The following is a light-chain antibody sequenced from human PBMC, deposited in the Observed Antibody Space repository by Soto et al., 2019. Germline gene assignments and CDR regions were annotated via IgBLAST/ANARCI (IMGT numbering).Light chain of an antibody. J-gene: IGKJ5*01. V-gene: IGKV1-39*01. CDR1: QTISSP. CDR3: QHNYGTPA. Sequence: DIQMTQSPSALSASVKDRVTITCRASQTISSPLSWYQQKPGKVPELLIYATSRLQSGVPSRFSGSRSGTDFTLTISSVQPEDFATYYCQHNYGTPAFGQGTRLEIK. CDR2: ATS.